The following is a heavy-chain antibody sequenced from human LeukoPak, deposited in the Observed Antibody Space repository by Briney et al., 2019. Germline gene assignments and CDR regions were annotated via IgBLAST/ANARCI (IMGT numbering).Heavy chain of an antibody. D-gene: IGHD3-22*01. J-gene: IGHJ4*02. CDR1: GGSISSGSYY. V-gene: IGHV4-61*02. CDR3: ARGPSPDYYDSCGYYYFDY. CDR2: IYTSGST. Sequence: PSQTLSLTCTVSGGSISSGSYYWSWIRQPAGKGLEWIGRIYTSGSTNYNPSLKSRVTISVDTSKNQFSLKLSSVTAADTAVYHCARGPSPDYYDSCGYYYFDYWGQGTLVTVSS.